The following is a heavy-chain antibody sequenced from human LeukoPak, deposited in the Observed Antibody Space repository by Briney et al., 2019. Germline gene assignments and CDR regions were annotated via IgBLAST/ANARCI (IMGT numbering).Heavy chain of an antibody. J-gene: IGHJ4*02. CDR3: ARSNQADDY. CDR2: INPGGSSI. D-gene: IGHD1-14*01. Sequence: PGGSLRLSCAASGFTFSSYWMHWVRQVPGKGLVWVGRINPGGSSITYADSVKGRFTISRDNAKNTLYLQMDSLGAEDTGVYYCARSNQADDYWGQGTLVTVSS. V-gene: IGHV3-74*01. CDR1: GFTFSSYW.